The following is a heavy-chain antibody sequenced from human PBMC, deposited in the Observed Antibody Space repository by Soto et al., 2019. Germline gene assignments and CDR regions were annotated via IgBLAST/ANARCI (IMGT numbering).Heavy chain of an antibody. Sequence: QVQLVESGGGVVQPGRSLRLSCAASGFTFSSYGMHWVRQAPGKGLEWVAVISYDGSNKYYADSVKGRFTISRDNSKNTLYLQMNSLRAEDTAVYYCAKEYYYGSGSYYNVDYYYYMDVWGKGTTVTVSS. J-gene: IGHJ6*03. CDR2: ISYDGSNK. CDR1: GFTFSSYG. V-gene: IGHV3-30*18. CDR3: AKEYYYGSGSYYNVDYYYYMDV. D-gene: IGHD3-10*01.